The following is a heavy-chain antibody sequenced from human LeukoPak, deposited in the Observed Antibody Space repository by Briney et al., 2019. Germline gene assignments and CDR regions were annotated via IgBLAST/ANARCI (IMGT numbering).Heavy chain of an antibody. Sequence: GGSLRLSCAASGFTFSSYSMNWVRQAPRKGLEWVSYISSSSSTIYYADSVKGRFTISRDNAKNSLYLQMNSLRDEDTAVYYCARPYYSNYYYYGMDVWGQGTTVTVSS. J-gene: IGHJ6*02. D-gene: IGHD4-11*01. CDR2: ISSSSSTI. CDR1: GFTFSSYS. CDR3: ARPYYSNYYYYGMDV. V-gene: IGHV3-48*02.